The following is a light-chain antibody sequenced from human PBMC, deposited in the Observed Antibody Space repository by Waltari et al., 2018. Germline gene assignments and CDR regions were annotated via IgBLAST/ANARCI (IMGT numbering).Light chain of an antibody. J-gene: IGKJ1*01. CDR2: WAS. V-gene: IGKV4-1*01. CDR1: QSIFYSSTNKNY. Sequence: DIVMTQSPDSLAVPLGERATINCKSSQSIFYSSTNKNYLAWYQQKPGQSPSLLFYWASTRESGVPDRFSGSGSGTDFTLTISSLQAEDVAVYYCQQYSSAPWTFGQGTKVEIK. CDR3: QQYSSAPWT.